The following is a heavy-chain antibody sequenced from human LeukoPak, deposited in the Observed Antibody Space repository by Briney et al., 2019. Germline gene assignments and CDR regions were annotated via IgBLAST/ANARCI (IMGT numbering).Heavy chain of an antibody. V-gene: IGHV7-4-1*02. CDR1: GYTFTSYA. D-gene: IGHD1-26*01. CDR2: INTNTGNP. CDR3: ARRSPKWELPTSGYYGMDV. J-gene: IGHJ6*02. Sequence: ASVKVSCKASGYTFTSYAMNWVRQAPGQGLEWMGWINTNTGNPTYAQGFTGRFVFSLDTSVSTAYLQISSLKAEDTAVYYCARRSPKWELPTSGYYGMDVWGQGTTVTVSS.